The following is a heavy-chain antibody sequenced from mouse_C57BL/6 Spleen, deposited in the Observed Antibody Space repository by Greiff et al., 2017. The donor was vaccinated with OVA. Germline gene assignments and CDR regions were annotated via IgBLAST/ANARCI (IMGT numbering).Heavy chain of an antibody. J-gene: IGHJ4*01. CDR2: ISSGGDYI. V-gene: IGHV5-9-1*02. CDR3: TREGHDYAMDY. CDR1: GFTFSSYA. Sequence: EVQLVESGEGLVKPGGSLKLSCAASGFTFSSYAMSWVRQTPEKRLEWVAYISSGGDYIYYADTVNGRFTISRDNARNTLYLQMSSLKSEDTAMDYYTREGHDYAMDYWGQGTSVTVSS.